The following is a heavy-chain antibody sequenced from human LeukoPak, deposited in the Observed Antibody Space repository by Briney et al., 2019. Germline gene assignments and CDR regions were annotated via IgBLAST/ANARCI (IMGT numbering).Heavy chain of an antibody. Sequence: PSETLSLTCAVYGGSFRGYYWSWIRQPPGKGLEWIGEINHSGSTNYNPSLKSRVTISVDTSKNQFSLKLSSVTAADTAVYYCARGAPPYYYDSSGYYPRHPFDYWGQGTLVTVSS. CDR2: INHSGST. V-gene: IGHV4-34*01. CDR1: GGSFRGYY. D-gene: IGHD3-22*01. J-gene: IGHJ4*02. CDR3: ARGAPPYYYDSSGYYPRHPFDY.